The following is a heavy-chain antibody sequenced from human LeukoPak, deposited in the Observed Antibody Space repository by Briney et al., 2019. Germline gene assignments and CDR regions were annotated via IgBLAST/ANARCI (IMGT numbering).Heavy chain of an antibody. V-gene: IGHV3-7*01. J-gene: IGHJ4*02. Sequence: PGGSLRLSCAASGFTFSSYWMSWVRQAPGKRLEWVANIRQDGSEKYYVDSVKGRFTISRDNAKNSLYLQMNSLRAEDTAVYYCARVLGYPRYFDYWGQGTLVTVSS. D-gene: IGHD5-12*01. CDR3: ARVLGYPRYFDY. CDR2: IRQDGSEK. CDR1: GFTFSSYW.